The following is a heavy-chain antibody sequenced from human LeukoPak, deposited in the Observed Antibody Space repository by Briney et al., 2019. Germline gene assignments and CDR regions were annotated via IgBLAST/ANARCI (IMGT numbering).Heavy chain of an antibody. Sequence: GGSLRLSCAASGFTFSSYGMSWVRQAPGKGLEWVSGISGSGGSTYYAASVKGRFTISRDNSKNTLYLQMNSLRAEDTAIYYCAKDLGSYTGDYWGQGTLVTVSS. V-gene: IGHV3-23*01. CDR3: AKDLGSYTGDY. J-gene: IGHJ4*02. D-gene: IGHD1-26*01. CDR2: ISGSGGST. CDR1: GFTFSSYG.